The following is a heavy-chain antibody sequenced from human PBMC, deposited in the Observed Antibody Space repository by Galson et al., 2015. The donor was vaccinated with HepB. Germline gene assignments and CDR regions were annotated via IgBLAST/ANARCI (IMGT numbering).Heavy chain of an antibody. CDR2: IYPDDSHT. J-gene: IGHJ4*02. Sequence: QSGAEVKKPGESLKLSCKGSGYSFTSYWIAWVRQMPGKGLEWLGIIYPDDSHTEYSPSFQGQVTSSADKSISTAYLHWISLKASDTAMYYCARHFLDTTMGPYDYWGQGTLVTVSS. CDR1: GYSFTSYW. CDR3: ARHFLDTTMGPYDY. V-gene: IGHV5-51*01. D-gene: IGHD5-18*01.